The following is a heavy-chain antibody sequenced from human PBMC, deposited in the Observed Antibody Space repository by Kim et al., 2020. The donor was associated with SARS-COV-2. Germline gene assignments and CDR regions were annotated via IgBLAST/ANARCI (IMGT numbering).Heavy chain of an antibody. Sequence: TYYTPSLKSRVTISVDASKNQCSLKLSSVTAADTAVHYCARAFSSGGFDYWGQGALVTVSS. CDR3: ARAFSSGGFDY. CDR2: T. V-gene: IGHV4-30-2*04. J-gene: IGHJ4*02. D-gene: IGHD3-3*01.